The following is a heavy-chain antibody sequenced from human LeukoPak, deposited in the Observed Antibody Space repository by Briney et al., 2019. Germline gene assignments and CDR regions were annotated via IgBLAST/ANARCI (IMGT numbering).Heavy chain of an antibody. CDR1: GFTFSSYG. CDR2: IRYDGSNK. D-gene: IGHD2-15*01. Sequence: PGGSLRLSCAASGFTFSSYGMHWVRQAPGKGLEWVAFIRYDGSNKYYADSMKGRFTISRDNAKNSLYLQMNSLRAEDTAVYYCARLYCSGGSCYRDYYYGMDVWGQGTTVTVSS. J-gene: IGHJ6*02. CDR3: ARLYCSGGSCYRDYYYGMDV. V-gene: IGHV3-30*02.